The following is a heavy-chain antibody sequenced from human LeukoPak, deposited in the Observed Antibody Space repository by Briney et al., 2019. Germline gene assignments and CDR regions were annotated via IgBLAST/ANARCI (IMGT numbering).Heavy chain of an antibody. Sequence: SETLSLTCTVSGGSISSSSYYWGWIRQPPGKGLEWIGSIYYSGSTYYNPSLKSRVTISVDTSKNQFSLKLSSVTAADTAVYYCARVAGALVVPAATIFDYWGQGTLVTVSS. CDR2: IYYSGST. V-gene: IGHV4-39*07. J-gene: IGHJ4*02. D-gene: IGHD2-2*01. CDR1: GGSISSSSYY. CDR3: ARVAGALVVPAATIFDY.